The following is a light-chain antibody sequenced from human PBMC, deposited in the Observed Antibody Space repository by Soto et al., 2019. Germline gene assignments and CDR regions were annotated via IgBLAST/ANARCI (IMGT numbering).Light chain of an antibody. V-gene: IGKV3-20*01. CDR3: QQYKSYET. CDR1: QTVTINY. CDR2: GAS. J-gene: IGKJ1*01. Sequence: EIVLTQSPGTLALSPGARATLSCGASQTVTINYLAWYQQTPVQSHRLLIFGASIRVTGITDRFIGSGSGTEFARTISRLEPEDFANYYCQQYKSYETFGQVTNKEIK.